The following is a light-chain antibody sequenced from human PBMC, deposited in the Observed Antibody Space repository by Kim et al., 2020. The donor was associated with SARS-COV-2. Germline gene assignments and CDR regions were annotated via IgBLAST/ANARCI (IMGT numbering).Light chain of an antibody. Sequence: EIVMTQSPATLSVSPGERATLSCRASQGVKNNLSWYQQKPGQAPRLLIYGASSRATGFPARFSGSGSGTEFTLIISSLQSEDSAVYYCQQYNIWPYTFGQGTKLEI. CDR1: QGVKNN. J-gene: IGKJ2*01. CDR3: QQYNIWPYT. CDR2: GAS. V-gene: IGKV3D-15*01.